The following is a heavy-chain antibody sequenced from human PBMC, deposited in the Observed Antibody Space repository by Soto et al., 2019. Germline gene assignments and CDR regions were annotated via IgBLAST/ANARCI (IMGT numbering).Heavy chain of an antibody. CDR1: GGSITSGGNY. J-gene: IGHJ6*02. D-gene: IGHD4-4*01. Sequence: SQTLSLTSTVSGGSITSGGNYWSWLRQHTGMVLEWIGYIYYSGSTYYNTSLKSRVTIXXXXSXNXFXLXXXSVTXADTPLYYCASLPTVHYYGADVWGQGTTVTVS. CDR3: ASLPTVHYYGADV. V-gene: IGHV4-31*03. CDR2: IYYSGST.